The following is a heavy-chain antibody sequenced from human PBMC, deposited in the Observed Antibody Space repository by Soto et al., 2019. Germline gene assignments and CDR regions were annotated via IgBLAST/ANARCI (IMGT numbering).Heavy chain of an antibody. V-gene: IGHV4-39*01. CDR2: IYYSGST. D-gene: IGHD3-10*01. CDR1: GGSISSSSYY. CDR3: ARPYYYGSGSYYKSRANDAFDI. Sequence: QLQLQESGPGLVKPSETLSLTCTVSGGSISSSSYYWGWIRQPPGKGLEWIGSIYYSGSTYYNPSLKSRVTISVDTSKNQFSLKLSSGTAADTAVYYCARPYYYGSGSYYKSRANDAFDIWGQGTMVTVSS. J-gene: IGHJ3*02.